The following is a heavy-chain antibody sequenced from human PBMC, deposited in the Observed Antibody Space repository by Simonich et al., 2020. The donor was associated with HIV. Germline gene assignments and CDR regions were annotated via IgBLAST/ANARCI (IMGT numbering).Heavy chain of an antibody. CDR3: AREFVYYGSGLSPSWFDP. D-gene: IGHD3-10*01. CDR1: GGSFSGYY. Sequence: QVQLQQWGAGLLKPSETLSLTCAVYGGSFSGYYWNWIRQPPGKGLEWIGEINHSGKTTYNPSLKSRVTISVDTSKHQFSLKLSSVTAADTAVYYCAREFVYYGSGLSPSWFDPWGQGTLVTVSS. V-gene: IGHV4-34*01. J-gene: IGHJ5*02. CDR2: INHSGKT.